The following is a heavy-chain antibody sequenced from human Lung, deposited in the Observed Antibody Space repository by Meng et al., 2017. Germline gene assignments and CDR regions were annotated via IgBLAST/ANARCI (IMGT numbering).Heavy chain of an antibody. D-gene: IGHD3-16*01. J-gene: IGHJ4*02. Sequence: QVQLVQSGAEVKKPGASVKGACKTSGYTFNSYSVSWVRQAPGQGLEWMGWISGYIGTKNYAPKFQDRVTMPIDKSTATAYMELGSLGFDDTAKYFCAREKGTGGGDLDYWGQGTLVTVSS. CDR1: GYTFNSYS. CDR2: ISGYIGTK. CDR3: AREKGTGGGDLDY. V-gene: IGHV1-18*01.